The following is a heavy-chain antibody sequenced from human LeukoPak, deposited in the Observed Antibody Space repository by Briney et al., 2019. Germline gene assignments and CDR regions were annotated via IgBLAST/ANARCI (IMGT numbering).Heavy chain of an antibody. D-gene: IGHD3-16*01. CDR3: ARLGGTARIDV. CDR1: GGSIICCH. J-gene: IGHJ6*04. CDR2: MNHSGRA. V-gene: IGHV4-59*07. Sequence: SDTLSLTCSVSGGSIICCHLIWLPQSPGKGLEWMGCMNHSGRASDNPSLTSRVTISLDTPKKQFALKLSSVTAPHTAVYYCARLGGTARIDVWGGGTTVSVSA.